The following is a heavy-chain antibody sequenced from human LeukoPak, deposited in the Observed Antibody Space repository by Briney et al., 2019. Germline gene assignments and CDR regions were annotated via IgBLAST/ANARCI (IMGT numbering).Heavy chain of an antibody. Sequence: SETLSLTCAVYGGSFSGYYWSWIRQPAGKGLEWIGRIYTSGSTNYNPSLKSRVTISVDTSKNQFSLKLSSVTAADTAVYYCARAERYYYGSGSLDPWGQGTLVTVSS. CDR1: GGSFSGYY. D-gene: IGHD3-10*01. V-gene: IGHV4-59*10. CDR2: IYTSGST. J-gene: IGHJ5*02. CDR3: ARAERYYYGSGSLDP.